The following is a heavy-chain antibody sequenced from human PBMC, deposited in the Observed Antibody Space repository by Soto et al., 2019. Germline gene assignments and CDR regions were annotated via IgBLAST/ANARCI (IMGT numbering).Heavy chain of an antibody. Sequence: QVQLVQSGAAVKKPGSSVKVSCKASGGTFSSYAISWVRQAPGQGLEWMGGIIPIFGTPNYAQKFQVRVKITADESTSTPYMVLSSLRSEDTALYYCRRGYSSSSGNYYYYYYGMDVWGQGTTVTVSS. J-gene: IGHJ6*02. V-gene: IGHV1-69*01. CDR2: IIPIFGTP. CDR1: GGTFSSYA. D-gene: IGHD6-6*01. CDR3: RRGYSSSSGNYYYYYYGMDV.